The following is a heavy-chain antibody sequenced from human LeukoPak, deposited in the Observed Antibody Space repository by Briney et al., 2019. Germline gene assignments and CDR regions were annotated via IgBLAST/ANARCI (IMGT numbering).Heavy chain of an antibody. J-gene: IGHJ3*02. CDR2: IIPIFGTA. CDR1: GGTFSSYA. V-gene: IGHV1-69*01. Sequence: SVKVSCKASGGTFSSYAISWVRQAPGQGLEWMGGIIPIFGTANYAQKFQGRVTITADESTSTAYMELSSRRSEDTAVYYCARDIPDVDDAFDIWGQGTMVTVSS. CDR3: ARDIPDVDDAFDI. D-gene: IGHD2-21*01.